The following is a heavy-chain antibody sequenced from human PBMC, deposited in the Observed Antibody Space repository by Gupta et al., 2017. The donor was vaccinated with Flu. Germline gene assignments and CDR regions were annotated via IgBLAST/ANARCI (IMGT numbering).Heavy chain of an antibody. Sequence: EVQLVESGGGLVQPGGSLRLSCAASGFTFSSYWMNWVRQAPGKGLEWVANIKEDGSDKYYVDSVKGRFTISRDNAKNSLYLQMNSLRAEDTAVYYCEVRVRSRTSNWGQGTLVTVSS. D-gene: IGHD1-14*01. J-gene: IGHJ4*02. CDR1: GFTFSSYW. CDR2: IKEDGSDK. CDR3: EVRVRSRTSN. V-gene: IGHV3-7*01.